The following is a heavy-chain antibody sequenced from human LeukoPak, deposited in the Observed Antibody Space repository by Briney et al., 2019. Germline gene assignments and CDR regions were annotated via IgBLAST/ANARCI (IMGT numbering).Heavy chain of an antibody. D-gene: IGHD6-6*01. V-gene: IGHV4-59*08. J-gene: IGHJ5*02. CDR1: GGSISSYY. CDR2: IYYSGST. CDR3: ARRIAARKGGGYNWFDP. Sequence: SETLSLTCTVSGGSISSYYWSWIRQPPGKGLEWIGYIYYSGSTNYNPSLKSRVTISVDTSKNQFSLKLSSVTAADTAVYYCARRIAARKGGGYNWFDPWGQGTLVTASS.